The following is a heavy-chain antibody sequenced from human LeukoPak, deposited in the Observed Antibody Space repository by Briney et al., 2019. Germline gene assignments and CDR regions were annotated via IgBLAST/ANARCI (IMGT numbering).Heavy chain of an antibody. CDR3: ARDSRTTGTTLLYYYYGMDV. CDR1: GDSVSSNSAA. Sequence: SQTLSLTCAISGDSVSSNSAAWNWIRQSPSRGLEWLGRTYYRSKWYNDYAVSVKSRITINPDTSKNQFSLQLNSVTPEDTAVYYCARDSRTTGTTLLYYYYGMDVWGQGTTVTVSS. D-gene: IGHD1-1*01. J-gene: IGHJ6*02. V-gene: IGHV6-1*01. CDR2: TYYRSKWYN.